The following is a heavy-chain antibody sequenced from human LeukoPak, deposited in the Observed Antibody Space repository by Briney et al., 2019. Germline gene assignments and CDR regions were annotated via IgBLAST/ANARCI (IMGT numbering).Heavy chain of an antibody. J-gene: IGHJ4*02. V-gene: IGHV3-30*04. Sequence: GGSLRLSSAASGFTFSSYAMDWVRQAPGKGLEWVAVISYDGSNKYYADSVKGRFTISRDNSKNTLYLQMNSLRAEDTAVYYCAKKERGSSWYIDYWGQGTLVTVSS. CDR3: AKKERGSSWYIDY. CDR2: ISYDGSNK. CDR1: GFTFSSYA. D-gene: IGHD6-13*01.